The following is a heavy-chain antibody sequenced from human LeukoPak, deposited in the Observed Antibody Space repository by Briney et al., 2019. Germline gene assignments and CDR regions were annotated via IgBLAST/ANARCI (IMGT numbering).Heavy chain of an antibody. V-gene: IGHV1-46*01. CDR3: ARDSELTTYYDILTGYYKY. CDR2: INPSGGST. Sequence: GASVKVSCKASGYTFTSYYMHWVRQAPGEGLEWMGIINPSGGSTSYAQKFQGRVTMTRDMSTSTVYMELSSLRSEDTAVYYCARDSELTTYYDILTGYYKYWGQGTLVTVSS. D-gene: IGHD3-9*01. J-gene: IGHJ4*02. CDR1: GYTFTSYY.